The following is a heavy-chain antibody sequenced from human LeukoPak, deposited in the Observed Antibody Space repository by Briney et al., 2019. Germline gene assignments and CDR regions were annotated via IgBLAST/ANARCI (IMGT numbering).Heavy chain of an antibody. J-gene: IGHJ4*02. CDR3: AKAPFYYDSSGYHDY. CDR1: GFTFSSYG. Sequence: GGSLRLSCAASGFTFSSYGMHWVRQAPGKGLEWVAVISYDGSNKYYADSVKGRFTISRDNSKNTLYLQMNSLRAEDTAVYYCAKAPFYYDSSGYHDYWGQGTLVTVSS. V-gene: IGHV3-30*18. D-gene: IGHD3-22*01. CDR2: ISYDGSNK.